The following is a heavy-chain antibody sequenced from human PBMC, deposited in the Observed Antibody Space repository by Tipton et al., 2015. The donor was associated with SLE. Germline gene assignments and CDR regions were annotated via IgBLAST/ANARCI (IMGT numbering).Heavy chain of an antibody. D-gene: IGHD6-13*01. CDR2: IIPSLGTS. Sequence: QLVQSGAEVKNPGASVKVSCKTSGYTFTNHGISWVRQAPGHGLEWMGTIIPSLGTSNYAQKFQGRVTITTDESTATAYMEMKSLTSADTAVYYCACNDGYSSSWDFDYWGQGTLVTVSS. CDR3: ACNDGYSSSWDFDY. CDR1: GYTFTNHG. J-gene: IGHJ4*02. V-gene: IGHV1-69*11.